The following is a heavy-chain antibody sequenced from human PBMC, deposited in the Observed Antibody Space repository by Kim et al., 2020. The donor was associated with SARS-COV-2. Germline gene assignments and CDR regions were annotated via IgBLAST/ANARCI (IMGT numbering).Heavy chain of an antibody. CDR2: ISSGASIT. CDR3: AKSLMVAKHCFDP. Sequence: GGSLRLSCAASGFIFSNFAMTWVRQAPGKGLEWVSTISSGASITFYTDSVKGRFTISRDNSKNTLFLQMNSLRAEDTAVYYCAKSLMVAKHCFDPWGQGTLVTVSS. V-gene: IGHV3-23*01. J-gene: IGHJ5*02. CDR1: GFIFSNFA. D-gene: IGHD3-10*01.